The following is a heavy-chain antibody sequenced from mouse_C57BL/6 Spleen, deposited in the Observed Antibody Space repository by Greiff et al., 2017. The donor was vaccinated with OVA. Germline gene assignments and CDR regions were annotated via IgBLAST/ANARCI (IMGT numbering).Heavy chain of an antibody. CDR2: IDPEDGET. J-gene: IGHJ2*01. CDR1: GFNIKDYY. V-gene: IGHV14-2*01. D-gene: IGHD1-1*01. Sequence: VQLKESGAELVKPGASVKLSCTASGFNIKDYYMHWVKQRTEQGLEWIGRIDPEDGETKYAPKFQGKATITADTSSNTAYLQLSSLTSEDTAVYYCAGYYYGSSPYFDYWGQGTTLTVSS. CDR3: AGYYYGSSPYFDY.